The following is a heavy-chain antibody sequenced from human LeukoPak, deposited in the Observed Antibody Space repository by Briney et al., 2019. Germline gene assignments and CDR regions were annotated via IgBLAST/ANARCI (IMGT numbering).Heavy chain of an antibody. D-gene: IGHD2-2*01. CDR2: IIPIFNTT. V-gene: IGHV1-69*13. CDR1: GGTLSSYA. J-gene: IGHJ4*02. CDR3: ATEYCTTSSCYPPFGY. Sequence: SVKVSCKTSGGTLSSYAISWVRQAPGQGLEWMGGIIPIFNTTNYAQKFQARVTITADESTNTAYMELSSLRSEDTAVYYCATEYCTTSSCYPPFGYWGQGTLVTVSS.